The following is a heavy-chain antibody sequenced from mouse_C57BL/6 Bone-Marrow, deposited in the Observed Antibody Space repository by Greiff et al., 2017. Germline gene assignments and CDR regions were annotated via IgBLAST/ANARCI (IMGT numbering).Heavy chain of an antibody. J-gene: IGHJ1*03. CDR1: GFSLTSYA. CDR3: ARGDYYSNQRYFDV. Sequence: VKLQESGPGLVAPSQSLSITCTVSGFSLTSYAISWVRQPPGKGLEWLGVIWTGGGTNYNSDTKSRLSISKAHSKIQVFLKRNCLQTDDTARYYCARGDYYSNQRYFDVWGTGTTVTVSS. CDR2: IWTGGGT. V-gene: IGHV2-9-1*01. D-gene: IGHD2-5*01.